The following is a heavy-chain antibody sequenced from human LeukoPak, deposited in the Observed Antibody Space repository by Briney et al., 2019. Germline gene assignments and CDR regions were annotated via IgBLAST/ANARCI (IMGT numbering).Heavy chain of an antibody. CDR1: GFTSSSYA. CDR2: ISGSGGST. Sequence: PGGSPRLSCAASGFTSSSYAMSWVRQAPGKGLEWVSAISGSGGSTYYADSVKGRFTISRDNSKNTLYLQMNSLRAEDTAVYYCAKARLTVTHNWFDPWGQGTLVTVSS. CDR3: AKARLTVTHNWFDP. J-gene: IGHJ5*02. D-gene: IGHD4-17*01. V-gene: IGHV3-23*01.